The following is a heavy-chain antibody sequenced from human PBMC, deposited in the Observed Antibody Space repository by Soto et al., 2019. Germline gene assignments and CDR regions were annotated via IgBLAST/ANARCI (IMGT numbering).Heavy chain of an antibody. V-gene: IGHV4-39*01. CDR3: ASRGSPSGYYYVSTPAY. Sequence: PSETLSLTCTVSGGSISSSSYYWGWIRQPPGKGLEWIGSIYYSGSTYYNPSLKSRVTISVDTSKNQFSLKLSSVTAADTAVYYCASRGSPSGYYYVSTPAYWGQGTLVTVSS. CDR1: GGSISSSSYY. D-gene: IGHD3-22*01. J-gene: IGHJ4*02. CDR2: IYYSGST.